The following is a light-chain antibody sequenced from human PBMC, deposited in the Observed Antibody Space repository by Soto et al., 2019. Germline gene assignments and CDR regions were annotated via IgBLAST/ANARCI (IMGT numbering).Light chain of an antibody. Sequence: DIVLTQSPVTLSLSPGQRATLSCRASESISRDYLAWYQQRLGQAPRLLIYGASSGATGIPDRFSGSGSGTDFTLTISRLEPEDFAIYYCQQYGGVPYTFGQGTKVDIK. V-gene: IGKV3-20*01. CDR2: GAS. CDR1: ESISRDY. CDR3: QQYGGVPYT. J-gene: IGKJ2*01.